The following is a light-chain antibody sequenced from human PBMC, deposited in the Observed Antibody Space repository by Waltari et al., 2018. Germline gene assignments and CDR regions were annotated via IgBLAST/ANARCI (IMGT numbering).Light chain of an antibody. V-gene: IGKV1-39*01. J-gene: IGKJ3*01. CDR1: QSISSY. Sequence: DIQIPHAPSVLAPSVGATVHITCRASQSISSYLNWYQQKPGKAPKLPIYAASSLQSGVPSRFSGSGSGTDFTLTISSLQPEDFATYYCQQSYSTVLTFGPGTKVDIK. CDR3: QQSYSTVLT. CDR2: AAS.